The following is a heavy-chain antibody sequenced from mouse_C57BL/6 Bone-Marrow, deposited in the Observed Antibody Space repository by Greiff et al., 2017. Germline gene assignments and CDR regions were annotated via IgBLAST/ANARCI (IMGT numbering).Heavy chain of an antibody. CDR1: GFNIKDYY. Sequence: VQLKQSGAELVKPGASVKLSCTASGFNIKDYYIHWVKQRTEQGLEWIGRIDPEDGETKSAPKFQDKATITAYPSSNTAYLQLSSLTSEDTAVYYCTRSLIYYGTNYWGQGTTLTVSS. D-gene: IGHD1-1*01. CDR2: IDPEDGET. J-gene: IGHJ2*01. V-gene: IGHV14-2*01. CDR3: TRSLIYYGTNY.